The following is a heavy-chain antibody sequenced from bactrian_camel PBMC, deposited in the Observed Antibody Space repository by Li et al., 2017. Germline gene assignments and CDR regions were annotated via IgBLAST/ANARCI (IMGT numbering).Heavy chain of an antibody. CDR2: IDSAGTT. CDR3: GRAWYRNKADLNRRSYDH. V-gene: IGHV3S53*01. D-gene: IGHD1*01. J-gene: IGHJ4*01. Sequence: HVQLVESGGGSVQSGGSLTLSCQTSIYIDANFCMGWFRQDPGKEREGVALIDSAGTTQYTDSVKGRFTISKDNATRTLYLQMNSLKPEDTALYYCGRAWYRNKADLNRRSYDHWGQGTQVTVS. CDR1: IYIDANFC.